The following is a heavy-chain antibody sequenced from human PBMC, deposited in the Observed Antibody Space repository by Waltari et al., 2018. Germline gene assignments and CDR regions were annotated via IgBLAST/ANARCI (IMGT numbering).Heavy chain of an antibody. D-gene: IGHD6-13*01. V-gene: IGHV3-30*02. CDR1: GFTFSSYG. CDR2: IRYDGSNK. Sequence: QVQLVESGGGVVQPGGSLRLPCAASGFTFSSYGMHWVRQAPGKGLEWVAFIRYDGSNKYYADSVKGRFTISRDNSKNTLYLQMNSLRAEDTAVYYCAKPIAAAAPFDPWGQGTLVTVSS. CDR3: AKPIAAAAPFDP. J-gene: IGHJ5*02.